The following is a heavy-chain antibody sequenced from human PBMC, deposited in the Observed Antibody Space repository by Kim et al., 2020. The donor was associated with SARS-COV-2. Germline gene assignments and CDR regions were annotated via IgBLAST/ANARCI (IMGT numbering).Heavy chain of an antibody. J-gene: IGHJ4*02. D-gene: IGHD3-22*01. V-gene: IGHV3-30*04. CDR2: ISYDGSNK. CDR1: GFTFSSYA. Sequence: GGSLRLSCAASGFTFSSYAMHWVRQAPGKGLEWVAVISYDGSNKYYADSVKGRFTISRDNSKNTLYLQMNSLRAEDTAVYYCASRLRPSSGTSYYYDSSGYRGVYYFDYWGQGTLVTVSS. CDR3: ASRLRPSSGTSYYYDSSGYRGVYYFDY.